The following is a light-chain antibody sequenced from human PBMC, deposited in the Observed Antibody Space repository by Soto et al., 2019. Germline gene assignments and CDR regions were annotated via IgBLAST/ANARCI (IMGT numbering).Light chain of an antibody. Sequence: EIVMTQSPATLSVSPGERATLSCRASQSVSGNLAWYQQKPCQAPRLLIYGASTRATAIPARFSGSGSGTDFTLTISSLQSEDFLVYYCQQYNNCPPAFGQGTKVEIK. J-gene: IGKJ1*01. CDR3: QQYNNCPPA. CDR2: GAS. CDR1: QSVSGN. V-gene: IGKV3-15*01.